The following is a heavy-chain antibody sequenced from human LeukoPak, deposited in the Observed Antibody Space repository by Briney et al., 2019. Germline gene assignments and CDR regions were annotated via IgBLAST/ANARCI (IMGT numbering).Heavy chain of an antibody. CDR3: AKGYYGSGSYDY. D-gene: IGHD3-10*01. CDR2: ISGSGTST. V-gene: IGHV3-23*01. Sequence: PGGSLRLSCAASGFTFSNSAMTWVRQAPGKGLEWVSGISGSGTSTNYADSVKGRFTISRDNSKNTLFLQMNSLRAEDTAVYYCAKGYYGSGSYDYWGQGTLATVSS. J-gene: IGHJ4*02. CDR1: GFTFSNSA.